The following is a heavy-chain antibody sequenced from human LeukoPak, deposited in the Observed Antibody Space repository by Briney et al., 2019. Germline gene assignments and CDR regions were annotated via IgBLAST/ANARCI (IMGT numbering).Heavy chain of an antibody. CDR1: GGTFSSYA. CDR2: IIPILGTA. V-gene: IGHV1-69*10. Sequence: ASVKVSCKASGGTFSSYAISWVRQAPGQGLEWMGGIIPILGTANYAQKFQGRVTITADKSTSTAYMELSSLRSEDTAVYYCASLWNDFWSGYSGTPYGVDPWGQGTLVTVSS. CDR3: ASLWNDFWSGYSGTPYGVDP. J-gene: IGHJ5*02. D-gene: IGHD3-3*01.